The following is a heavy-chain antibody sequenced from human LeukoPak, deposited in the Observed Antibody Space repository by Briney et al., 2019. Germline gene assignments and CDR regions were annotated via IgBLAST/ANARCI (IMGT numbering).Heavy chain of an antibody. CDR2: IYYSGST. Sequence: SETLSLTCTVSGGPISSYYWSWIRQPPGKGLEWIGYIYYSGSTNYNPSLKSRVTISVDTSKNQFSLKLSSVTAADTAVYYCARVAYCGGDCSFVDYWGQGTLVTVSS. CDR3: ARVAYCGGDCSFVDY. D-gene: IGHD2-21*02. CDR1: GGPISSYY. V-gene: IGHV4-59*01. J-gene: IGHJ4*02.